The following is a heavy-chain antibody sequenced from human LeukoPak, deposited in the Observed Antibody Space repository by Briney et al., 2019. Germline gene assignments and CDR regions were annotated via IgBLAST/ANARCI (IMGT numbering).Heavy chain of an antibody. CDR3: ASHFSLFYYYYGMDV. CDR1: GDTFSSYA. J-gene: IGHJ6*02. V-gene: IGHV1-69*04. D-gene: IGHD3-16*01. Sequence: SVKVSCKASGDTFSSYALSWVRQAPGQGLEWMGRIIPILGIVNYAQKFQGRVTITADKSTSTAYMELSSLRSEDTAVYYCASHFSLFYYYYGMDVWGQGTTVTVSS. CDR2: IIPILGIV.